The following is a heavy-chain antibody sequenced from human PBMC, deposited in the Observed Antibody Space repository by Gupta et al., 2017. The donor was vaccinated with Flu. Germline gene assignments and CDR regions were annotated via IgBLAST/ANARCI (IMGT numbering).Heavy chain of an antibody. D-gene: IGHD3-10*02. V-gene: IGHV3-23*01. CDR2: ISGSGGST. CDR3: AKDHLMFWGFRGYFDY. CDR1: GFTFSSYA. Sequence: EAQLLEPGGGLVQPGGSLRPSFAACGFTFSSYAMRWVLQAPGKGLEWVSAISGSGGSTYYADSVKGRFTSSRDNSKNTLYLQMNSLRAEDTAVYYCAKDHLMFWGFRGYFDYWGQGTLVTVSS. J-gene: IGHJ4*02.